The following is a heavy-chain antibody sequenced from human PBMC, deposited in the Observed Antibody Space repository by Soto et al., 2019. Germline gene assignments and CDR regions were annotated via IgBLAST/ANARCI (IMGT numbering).Heavy chain of an antibody. CDR2: ISSSGSSI. CDR3: ARVRYYFDY. D-gene: IGHD3-10*01. CDR1: GFTFSDYS. Sequence: LRLSCAASGFTFSDYSMSWIRQAPGKGLEWVSYISSSGSSINYVDSVKGRFTISRDNAKNSLYLQMNSLRAEDTAVYYCARVRYYFDYWGQGSLVTVSS. J-gene: IGHJ4*02. V-gene: IGHV3-11*01.